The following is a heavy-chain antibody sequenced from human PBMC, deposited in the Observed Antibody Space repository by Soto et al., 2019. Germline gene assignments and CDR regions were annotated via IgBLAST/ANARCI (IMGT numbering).Heavy chain of an antibody. J-gene: IGHJ6*02. Sequence: QVQLVQSGAEVKKPGSSVKVSCKASGGTLSNYGISWVRQAPGQGLEWMGGIIPVFGTANYAQEFQGRVTITADESTTPVYMDVSSLRSDDTAVYYCARGDATKIVVTTYYGMDVWGQGTTVTVSS. CDR1: GGTLSNYG. CDR3: ARGDATKIVVTTYYGMDV. D-gene: IGHD4-17*01. V-gene: IGHV1-69*12. CDR2: IIPVFGTA.